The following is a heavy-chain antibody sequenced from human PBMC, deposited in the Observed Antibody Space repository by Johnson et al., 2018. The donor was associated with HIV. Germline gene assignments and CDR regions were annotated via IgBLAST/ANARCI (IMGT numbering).Heavy chain of an antibody. V-gene: IGHV3-30-3*01. Sequence: QVQLVESGGGVVQPGGSLGLSCTASGFTFSRNAMHWVRQAPGRGLEWVTVISYDGSNKYYADSVKGRFTISRDNSKNTLYLQMNSLRAEDTAVYYCARACRDGYTCDAFDIWDQGTMVTVSS. J-gene: IGHJ3*02. CDR1: GFTFSRNA. CDR3: ARACRDGYTCDAFDI. D-gene: IGHD5-24*01. CDR2: ISYDGSNK.